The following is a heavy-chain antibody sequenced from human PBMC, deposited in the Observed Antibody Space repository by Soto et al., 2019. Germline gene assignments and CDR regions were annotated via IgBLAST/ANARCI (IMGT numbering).Heavy chain of an antibody. D-gene: IGHD6-6*01. CDR2: ISAYNGNT. CDR3: ASLSLSSSSGALDY. Sequence: ASVKVSCKASGYTFTSYGISWVRQAPGQGLEWMGWISAYNGNTNYAQKLQGRVTMTTDTSTSTAYMELRSLRSDDTAVDYCASLSLSSSSGALDYWGQGTLGSGFS. CDR1: GYTFTSYG. J-gene: IGHJ4*02. V-gene: IGHV1-18*01.